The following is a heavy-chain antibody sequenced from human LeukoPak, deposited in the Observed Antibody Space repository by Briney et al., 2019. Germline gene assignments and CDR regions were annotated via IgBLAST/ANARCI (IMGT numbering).Heavy chain of an antibody. V-gene: IGHV4-39*07. CDR2: ISHSGST. CDR1: GDSISSSTYY. J-gene: IGHJ4*02. CDR3: ARAPFRTGGQGVIAYPDY. Sequence: SETLSLTCNVSGDSISSSTYYWGWIRQPPGKGLEWIGSISHSGSTYYNSSLKSRVTISLDTSKNQFSLKLNSVTAADTAVYYCARAPFRTGGQGVIAYPDYWGQGTLVTVSS. D-gene: IGHD3-10*01.